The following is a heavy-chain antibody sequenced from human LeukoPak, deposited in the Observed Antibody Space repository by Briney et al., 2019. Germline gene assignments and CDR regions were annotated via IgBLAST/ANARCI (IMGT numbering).Heavy chain of an antibody. Sequence: GGSLRLSCAASGFTFSHYNMHWVRQAPGKGLEWVAVISYDGSNKYYADSVKGRFTISRDNAKNSLYLQMNSLRAEDTAVYYCARGVYLAAAGKVFDYWGQGTLVTVSS. J-gene: IGHJ4*02. D-gene: IGHD6-13*01. CDR2: ISYDGSNK. V-gene: IGHV3-33*05. CDR1: GFTFSHYN. CDR3: ARGVYLAAAGKVFDY.